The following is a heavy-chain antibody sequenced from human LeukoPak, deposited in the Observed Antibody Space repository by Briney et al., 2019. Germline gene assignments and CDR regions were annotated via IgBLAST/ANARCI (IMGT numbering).Heavy chain of an antibody. CDR2: IGISSSTI. J-gene: IGHJ4*02. Sequence: PGGSLRLSCAASGFTFSSYAMSWVRQAPGKGLEWVSYIGISSSTIYYADSVKGRFTISRDNAKNSLDLQMNSLRDEDTAVYYCVRGYIHAFDYWGQGTLVTVSS. CDR1: GFTFSSYA. D-gene: IGHD5-24*01. V-gene: IGHV3-48*02. CDR3: VRGYIHAFDY.